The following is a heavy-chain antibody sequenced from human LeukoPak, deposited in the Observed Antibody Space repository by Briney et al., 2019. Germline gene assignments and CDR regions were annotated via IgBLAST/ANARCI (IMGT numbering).Heavy chain of an antibody. V-gene: IGHV4-59*01. Sequence: SETLSLTCTVSGGSISSYYWSWIRQPPGKGLEWIGYIYYSGSTNYNPSLKSRVTISVDTSKNQFSLKLSSVTAADTAVYYCARERKEGYYDSSGYYPWGRGTLVTVSS. J-gene: IGHJ5*02. D-gene: IGHD3-22*01. CDR3: ARERKEGYYDSSGYYP. CDR1: GGSISSYY. CDR2: IYYSGST.